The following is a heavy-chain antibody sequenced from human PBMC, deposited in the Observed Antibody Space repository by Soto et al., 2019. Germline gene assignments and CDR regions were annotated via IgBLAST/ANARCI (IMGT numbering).Heavy chain of an antibody. D-gene: IGHD3-3*01. CDR3: AREGYYDFWNNWFDP. J-gene: IGHJ5*02. Sequence: TGGSLRLSCAASGFTFSSYWMSWVRQAPGKGLEWVANIKQDGSEKYYVDSVKGRFTISRDNAKNSLYLQMNSLRAEDTAVYYCAREGYYDFWNNWFDPWGQGTLVTVSS. V-gene: IGHV3-7*01. CDR1: GFTFSSYW. CDR2: IKQDGSEK.